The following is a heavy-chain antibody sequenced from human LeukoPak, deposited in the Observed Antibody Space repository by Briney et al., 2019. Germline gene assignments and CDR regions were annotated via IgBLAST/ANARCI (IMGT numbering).Heavy chain of an antibody. CDR3: ARGDGVYVY. CDR2: IDRSGTYT. D-gene: IGHD5/OR15-5a*01. CDR1: GFTVSDYY. J-gene: IGHJ4*02. Sequence: GGSLRLSCAASGFTVSDYYMNWIRQAPGKGLEWISYIDRSGTYTAYADSVKGRFTISRDNSKNTVYLQMNSLRVEDTAVYYCARGDGVYVYWGQGTLVTVSS. V-gene: IGHV3-11*05.